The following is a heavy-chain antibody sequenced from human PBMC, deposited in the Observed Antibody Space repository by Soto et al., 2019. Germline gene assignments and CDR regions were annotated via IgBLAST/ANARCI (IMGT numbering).Heavy chain of an antibody. V-gene: IGHV3-33*01. Sequence: QVQVVESGGGVVQPGRSLRLSCAASGFTFSSSGMHWVRQAPGKGLQWLAVIWDDGSYKYNADSVKGRFTISRDNSKNMLYLQMNSLRAEDTAVYYCARGNWKYGYFDYWGQGTLVTVSS. CDR3: ARGNWKYGYFDY. J-gene: IGHJ4*02. CDR1: GFTFSSSG. CDR2: IWDDGSYK. D-gene: IGHD1-7*01.